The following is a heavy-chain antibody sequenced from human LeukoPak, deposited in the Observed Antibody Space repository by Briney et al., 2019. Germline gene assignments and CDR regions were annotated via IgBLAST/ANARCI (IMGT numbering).Heavy chain of an antibody. V-gene: IGHV5-51*01. CDR1: GYSFTSYW. J-gene: IGHJ6*03. Sequence: GESLKISCKGSGYSFTSYWIGWVRQMPGKGLEWMGTIYPGDSDTRYSPSFQGQVTISADKSISTAYLQWSSLKASDTAMYYCARHSGIFGSGSYPHYYYYMDVWGKGTTVTISS. CDR3: ARHSGIFGSGSYPHYYYYMDV. CDR2: IYPGDSDT. D-gene: IGHD3-10*01.